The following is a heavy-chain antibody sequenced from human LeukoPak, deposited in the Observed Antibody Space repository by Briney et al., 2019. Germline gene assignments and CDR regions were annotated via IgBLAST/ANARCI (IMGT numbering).Heavy chain of an antibody. CDR1: GFTFDDYG. CDR3: ARALWSGYYAIYWGAFDI. Sequence: GGSLRLSCAASGFTFDDYGMRWVRQAPGEGLEWVSGINWNGGSTGYADSVKGRFNISRDNAKNSLYLQMNSLRAEDTALYYCARALWSGYYAIYWGAFDIWGQGTMVTVSS. V-gene: IGHV3-20*04. D-gene: IGHD3-3*01. CDR2: INWNGGST. J-gene: IGHJ3*02.